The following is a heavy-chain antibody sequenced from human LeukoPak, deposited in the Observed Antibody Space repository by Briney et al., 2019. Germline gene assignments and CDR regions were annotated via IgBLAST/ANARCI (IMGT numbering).Heavy chain of an antibody. V-gene: IGHV3-74*01. CDR1: GFTFSSYW. J-gene: IGHJ4*02. Sequence: GGSLRLSCAASGFTFSSYWMHWVRHAPGKGLVWGSRINSDGSYTSCADSVKGRFTISRDNAKNTLYLQMNSLRAEDTAVYYCARGSTGYSSSWYNYWGQGTLVTVSS. CDR2: INSDGSYT. CDR3: ARGSTGYSSSWYNY. D-gene: IGHD6-13*01.